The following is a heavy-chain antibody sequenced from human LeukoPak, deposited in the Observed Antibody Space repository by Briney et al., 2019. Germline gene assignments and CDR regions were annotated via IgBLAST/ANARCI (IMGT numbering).Heavy chain of an antibody. Sequence: GGSLRLSCAASGFMFSRHWMGWVRQAPGKELEWVATIKKDGGQYYVDSVKGRFIISRDNAKNSLDLQMNNLRAEDTAVYSCARGPDYGDRLDYFDYWGQGTLVTVSS. CDR1: GFMFSRHW. CDR2: IKKDGGQ. D-gene: IGHD4-17*01. J-gene: IGHJ4*02. V-gene: IGHV3-7*01. CDR3: ARGPDYGDRLDYFDY.